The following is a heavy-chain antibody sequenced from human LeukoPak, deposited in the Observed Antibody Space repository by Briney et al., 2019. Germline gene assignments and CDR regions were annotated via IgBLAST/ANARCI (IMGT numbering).Heavy chain of an antibody. V-gene: IGHV4-4*02. CDR3: ARGAYYYDSSGYYGHD. D-gene: IGHD3-22*01. J-gene: IGHJ4*02. CDR2: IFHGGTT. CDR1: GASVANSDW. Sequence: SGTLSLTCTVSGASVANSDWWTWVRQPPGEGLEWIGEIFHGGTTKYNPSLKSRLTLSLDTSKNQFSVKVTSVTAADTAVYYCARGAYYYDSSGYYGHDWGQGTLVTVSS.